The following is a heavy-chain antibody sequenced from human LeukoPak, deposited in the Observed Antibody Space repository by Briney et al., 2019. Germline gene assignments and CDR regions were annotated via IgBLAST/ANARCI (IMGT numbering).Heavy chain of an antibody. CDR2: IYHSGST. D-gene: IGHD6-19*01. CDR1: GGSISSSNW. J-gene: IGHJ6*02. V-gene: IGHV4-4*02. Sequence: PSETLSLTCAVSGGSISSSNWWSWVRQPPGKGLEWIGEIYHSGSTNYNPSLKSRVTISVDKSKNQFSLKLSSVTAADTAVYYCARPLPIAVAGTTPYYGRDVCGQGTTFNVAS. CDR3: ARPLPIAVAGTTPYYGRDV.